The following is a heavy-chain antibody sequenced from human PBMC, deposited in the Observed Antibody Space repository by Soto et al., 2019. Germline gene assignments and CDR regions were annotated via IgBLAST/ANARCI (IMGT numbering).Heavy chain of an antibody. Sequence: SETLSLTCTVSGGSISSGGYYWSWIRQHPGKGLEWIGYIYYSGSTYYNPSLKSRVTISVDTSKNQFSLKLSSVTAADTAVYYCARDADSYSSPPDPWGQATLVTLSS. CDR2: IYYSGST. D-gene: IGHD2-21*01. CDR3: ARDADSYSSPPDP. V-gene: IGHV4-31*03. CDR1: GGSISSGGYY. J-gene: IGHJ5*02.